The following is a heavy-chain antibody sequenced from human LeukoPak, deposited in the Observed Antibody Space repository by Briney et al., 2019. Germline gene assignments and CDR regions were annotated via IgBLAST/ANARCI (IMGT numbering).Heavy chain of an antibody. Sequence: GGSLRLSCAASGFTFTNYWMTWVRQAPGKGLEWVAHIKEDGSATNYVDSVKGRYTISRDNAKSSLSLQMNSLRVEDTAVYYLGGDNGWVRFGNWGQGTLVTVSS. CDR1: GFTFTNYW. D-gene: IGHD5-12*01. J-gene: IGHJ4*02. CDR3: GGDNGWVRFGN. CDR2: IKEDGSAT. V-gene: IGHV3-7*01.